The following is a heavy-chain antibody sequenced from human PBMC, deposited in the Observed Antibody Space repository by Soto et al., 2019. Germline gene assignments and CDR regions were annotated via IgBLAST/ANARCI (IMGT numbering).Heavy chain of an antibody. CDR3: GRDSRITMVPTD. V-gene: IGHV4-31*03. Sequence: QVQLQESGPGLVKPSQTLSLTCTVSGGSISSGGYYWSWIRQHPGKGLEWIGYIYYSGSTYYNPLVKSRTTISIDTSKKQFSLKLSSVTAADTAVYYCGRDSRITMVPTDRGQGTLVTVYS. D-gene: IGHD3-10*01. CDR2: IYYSGST. CDR1: GGSISSGGYY. J-gene: IGHJ4*02.